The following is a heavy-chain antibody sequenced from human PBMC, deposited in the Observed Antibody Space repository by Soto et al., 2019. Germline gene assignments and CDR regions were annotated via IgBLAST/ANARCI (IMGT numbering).Heavy chain of an antibody. CDR2: ISWNSGSV. Sequence: EVQLVESGGGLVQPGRSLRLSCAASGFTFDDYAMHWVRQAPGKGLEWVSGISWNSGSVGYADSVKGRFTISRDNAKNSLYLQMNSLRAEDTALYYCAKDTPYCTNGVCYLFDYWGQGTLVTVSS. CDR1: GFTFDDYA. J-gene: IGHJ4*02. V-gene: IGHV3-9*01. CDR3: AKDTPYCTNGVCYLFDY. D-gene: IGHD2-8*01.